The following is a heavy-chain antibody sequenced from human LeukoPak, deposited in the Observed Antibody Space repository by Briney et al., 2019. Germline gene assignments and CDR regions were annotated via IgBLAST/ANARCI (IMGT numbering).Heavy chain of an antibody. Sequence: GGSLRLSCAASGFTFSSYWMSWVRQAPGKGLEWVANIKQDGSEKYYVDSVKGRFTISRDNAKNSLYLQMNCLRAEDTAVYYCARDPLLWFGEGGMDVWGQGTTVTVSS. CDR2: IKQDGSEK. V-gene: IGHV3-7*01. CDR1: GFTFSSYW. CDR3: ARDPLLWFGEGGMDV. D-gene: IGHD3-10*01. J-gene: IGHJ6*02.